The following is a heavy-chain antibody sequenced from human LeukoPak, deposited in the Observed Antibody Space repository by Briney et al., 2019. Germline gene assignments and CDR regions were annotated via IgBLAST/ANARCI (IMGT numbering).Heavy chain of an antibody. CDR3: ARDVRVDF. Sequence: GGSLRLSCAASGITFSSYTMNWVRQAPGQGLEWVSSISSSSSFIYYADSVKGRFTISRDNAKNSVCLEMNTLRAEDTAVYYCARDVRVDFWGQGTLVTVSS. CDR2: ISSSSSFI. V-gene: IGHV3-21*01. D-gene: IGHD2/OR15-2a*01. J-gene: IGHJ4*02. CDR1: GITFSSYT.